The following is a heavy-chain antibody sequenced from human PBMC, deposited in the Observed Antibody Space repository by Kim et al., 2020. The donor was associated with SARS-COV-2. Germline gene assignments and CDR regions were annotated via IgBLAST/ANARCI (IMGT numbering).Heavy chain of an antibody. CDR2: IYYSGST. CDR1: GGSISSYY. D-gene: IGHD7-27*01. Sequence: SETLSLTCTVSGGSISSYYWSWIRQPPGKGLEWIGYIYYSGSTNYNPSLKSRVTISVDTSKNQFSLKLSSVTAADTAVYYCARGSELGAKVWFDPWGQGTLVTVSS. J-gene: IGHJ5*02. CDR3: ARGSELGAKVWFDP. V-gene: IGHV4-59*01.